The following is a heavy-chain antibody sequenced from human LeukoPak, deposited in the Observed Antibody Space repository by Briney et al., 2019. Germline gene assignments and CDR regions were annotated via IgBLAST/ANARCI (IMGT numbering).Heavy chain of an antibody. J-gene: IGHJ4*02. CDR1: GFTFSSYW. Sequence: GGSLRLSCAASGFTFSSYWMHWVRQAPGEGLVWVSRINGDGSSTNYADSVKGRFTISRDNAKNTLYLQMNSLRAEDTAVYYCARGSPDYYDSSGYHDYWGQGTLVTVSS. D-gene: IGHD3-22*01. V-gene: IGHV3-74*01. CDR2: INGDGSST. CDR3: ARGSPDYYDSSGYHDY.